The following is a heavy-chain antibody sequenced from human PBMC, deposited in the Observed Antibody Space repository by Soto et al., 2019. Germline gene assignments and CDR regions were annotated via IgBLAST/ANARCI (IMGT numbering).Heavy chain of an antibody. V-gene: IGHV3-66*01. CDR3: ARDWVQRAATKEDYYYYYYMDV. Sequence: EVQLVESGGGLVQPGGSLRLSCAASGFTVSSNYMSWVRQAPGKGLEWVSVIYSGGSTYYADSVKGRFTISRDNSKNTLYLQMNSLRAEDTAGYYWARDWVQRAATKEDYYYYYYMDVWGKGTTVTVSS. D-gene: IGHD6-25*01. CDR1: GFTVSSNY. CDR2: IYSGGST. J-gene: IGHJ6*03.